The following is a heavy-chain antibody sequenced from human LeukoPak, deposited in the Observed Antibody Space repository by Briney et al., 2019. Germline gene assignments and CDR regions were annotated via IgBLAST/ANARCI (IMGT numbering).Heavy chain of an antibody. CDR3: ARYCSSTSCYAAFDL. Sequence: SGTLSLTCAVSGGSISSSNWWSWVRQPPGKGLEWIGEIYHSGSTNYNPSLKSRVTISVDKAKNQFSLKLSSVTAADTAVYYYARYCSSTSCYAAFDLWGEETLVTV. J-gene: IGHJ4*02. V-gene: IGHV4-4*02. CDR1: GGSISSSNW. D-gene: IGHD2-2*01. CDR2: IYHSGST.